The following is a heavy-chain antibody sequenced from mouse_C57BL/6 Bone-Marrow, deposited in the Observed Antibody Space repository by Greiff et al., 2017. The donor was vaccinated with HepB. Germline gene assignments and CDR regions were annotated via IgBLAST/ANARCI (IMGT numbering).Heavy chain of an antibody. V-gene: IGHV5-2*01. CDR2: INRDGGST. CDR3: ARHVYYDYGPHWYFDV. CDR1: EDEFPSHD. J-gene: IGHJ1*03. Sequence: EVQGVESGGGLVQPGEDLKRSGESNEDEFPSHDMSWGRKTREKRRELVAAINRDGGSTYYPDTMERRFIISRDNTKKTLYLQMSSLRSEDTALYYCARHVYYDYGPHWYFDVWGTGTTVTVSS. D-gene: IGHD2-4*01.